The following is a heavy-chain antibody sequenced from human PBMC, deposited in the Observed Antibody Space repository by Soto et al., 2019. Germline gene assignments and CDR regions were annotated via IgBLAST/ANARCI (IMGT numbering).Heavy chain of an antibody. J-gene: IGHJ6*02. CDR3: ARGLGVRFLECLGMDV. CDR2: ISYDGSNK. D-gene: IGHD3-3*01. Sequence: PGGSLRLSCAASGFTFSSYAMHWVRQAPGKGLEWVAVISYDGSNKYYADSVKGRFTISRDNSKNTLYLQMNSLRAEDTAVYYCARGLGVRFLECLGMDVWGQGTTVTVSS. V-gene: IGHV3-30-3*01. CDR1: GFTFSSYA.